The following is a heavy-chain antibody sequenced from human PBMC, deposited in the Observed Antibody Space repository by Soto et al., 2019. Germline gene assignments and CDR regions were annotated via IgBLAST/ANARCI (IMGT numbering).Heavy chain of an antibody. CDR2: ISAIIGKT. V-gene: IGHV1-18*01. D-gene: IGHD1-20*01. CDR3: ARSGRVTGTTIDY. Sequence: QVQLVQSGGEVKEPGASVKVSCKASGYTFSTYGISWVRQAPGQGLEWMGWISAIIGKTNYAQALQGRVTVTTDTYTGTAYMELRSLRSDDTAVYYCARSGRVTGTTIDYWGQGTLVTVSS. CDR1: GYTFSTYG. J-gene: IGHJ4*02.